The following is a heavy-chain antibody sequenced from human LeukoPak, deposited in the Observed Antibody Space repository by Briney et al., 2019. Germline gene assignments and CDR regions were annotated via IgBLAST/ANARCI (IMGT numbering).Heavy chain of an antibody. V-gene: IGHV1-2*02. Sequence: ASVKVSCKASGYTFTGYYMHWVRQAPRQGLEWMGWINPNSGGTNYAQKFQGRVTMTRDTSISTAYMELSRLRSDDTAVYYCARGGTRKWELLSDYWGQGTLVTVSS. D-gene: IGHD1-26*01. CDR3: ARGGTRKWELLSDY. CDR2: INPNSGGT. CDR1: GYTFTGYY. J-gene: IGHJ4*02.